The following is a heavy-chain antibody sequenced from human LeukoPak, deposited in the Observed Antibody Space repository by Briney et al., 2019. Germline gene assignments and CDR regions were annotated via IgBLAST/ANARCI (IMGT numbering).Heavy chain of an antibody. CDR1: GFTFSSYS. V-gene: IGHV3-23*01. J-gene: IGHJ6*02. D-gene: IGHD2-2*01. CDR2: ISGSGGST. CDR3: AKDPQSHIVVVPAAMTYYYGMDV. Sequence: GGSLRLSCAASGFTFSSYSMNWVRQAPGKGLEWVSAISGSGGSTYYADSVKGRFTISRDNSKNTLYLQMNSLRAEDTAVYYCAKDPQSHIVVVPAAMTYYYGMDVWGQGTTVTVSS.